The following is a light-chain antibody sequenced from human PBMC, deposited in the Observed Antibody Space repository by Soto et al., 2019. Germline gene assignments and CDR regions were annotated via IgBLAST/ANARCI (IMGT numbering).Light chain of an antibody. CDR3: QQFNSYPLT. V-gene: IGKV1-9*01. CDR1: QGIASS. Sequence: DIHLTQSPSFLSASVGDRVTITCRASQGIASSLAWYQQKAGKAPKLLIYGASTLETGVPSRFSGSGPGTECTLTISSLQPEDFGIYYCQQFNSYPLTFGGGTKVEIK. J-gene: IGKJ4*01. CDR2: GAS.